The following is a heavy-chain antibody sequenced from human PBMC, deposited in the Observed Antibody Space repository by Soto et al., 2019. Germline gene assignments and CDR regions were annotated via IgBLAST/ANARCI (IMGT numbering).Heavy chain of an antibody. CDR3: AAGPFPYYYDSSGAYYYYGMDV. CDR2: IVVGSGNT. D-gene: IGHD3-22*01. CDR1: GYTFTSSA. J-gene: IGHJ6*02. V-gene: IGHV1-58*01. Sequence: PVKVSGRAAGYTFTSSAVQWLRQARGQRLEWIGWIVVGSGNTNYAQKFQERVTITRDMSTSTAYMELSSLRSEDTAVYYCAAGPFPYYYDSSGAYYYYGMDVWGQGTTVTVSS.